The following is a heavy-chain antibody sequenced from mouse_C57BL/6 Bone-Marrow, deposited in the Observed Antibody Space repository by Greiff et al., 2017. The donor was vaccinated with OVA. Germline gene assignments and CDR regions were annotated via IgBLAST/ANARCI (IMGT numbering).Heavy chain of an antibody. CDR2: ISYDGSN. J-gene: IGHJ2*01. CDR1: GYSITSGYY. V-gene: IGHV3-6*01. Sequence: VQLQQSGPGLVKPSQSLSLTCSVTGYSITSGYYWNWIRQFPGNKLEWMGYISYDGSNNYNPSLKNRISITRDTSKNQFFLKLNSVTTEDTATYYCARDLDYYGSSPLDYWAKAPLSQSPQ. D-gene: IGHD1-1*01. CDR3: ARDLDYYGSSPLDY.